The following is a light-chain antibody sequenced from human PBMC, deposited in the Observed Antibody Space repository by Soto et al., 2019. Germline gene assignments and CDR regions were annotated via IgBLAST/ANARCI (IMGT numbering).Light chain of an antibody. CDR3: QQYSSSPPEFT. J-gene: IGKJ3*01. V-gene: IGKV3-20*01. CDR1: QSVNSNY. CDR2: GAS. Sequence: EIVLTQSPGTLSVSPGERVTLSCRASQSVNSNYLAWYQQRPGQAPRLLIFGASYRAAGIPEGFSVSGSGTDFTLTISRLEPEDFAVYYCQQYSSSPPEFTFGPGTRVDSK.